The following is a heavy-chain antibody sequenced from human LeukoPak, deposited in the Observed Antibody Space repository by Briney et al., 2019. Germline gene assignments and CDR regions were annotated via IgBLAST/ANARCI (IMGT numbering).Heavy chain of an antibody. J-gene: IGHJ4*02. Sequence: PGGSLRLSCAASGFTFSSYGMHWVRQAPGKGLEWVAVIWYGGSNKYYADSVKGRFTISRDNSKNTLYLQMNSLRAEDTAVYYCAKDTRLRDYDFWSGYDYWGQGTLVSVSS. CDR1: GFTFSSYG. D-gene: IGHD3-3*01. CDR2: IWYGGSNK. V-gene: IGHV3-30*02. CDR3: AKDTRLRDYDFWSGYDY.